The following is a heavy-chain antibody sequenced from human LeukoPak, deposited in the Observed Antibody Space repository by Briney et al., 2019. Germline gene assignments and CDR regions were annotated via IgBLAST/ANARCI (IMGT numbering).Heavy chain of an antibody. J-gene: IGHJ4*02. Sequence: SETLSLTCSVSGVSISSYYWSWIRQPAGKGLEWIGRIYTSGSTNYNPSLKSRVTMSVDTSKNQFSLKLSSVTAADTAVYYCAFSSGWYHIDYWGQGTLVTVSS. CDR1: GVSISSYY. V-gene: IGHV4-4*07. CDR2: IYTSGST. D-gene: IGHD6-19*01. CDR3: AFSSGWYHIDY.